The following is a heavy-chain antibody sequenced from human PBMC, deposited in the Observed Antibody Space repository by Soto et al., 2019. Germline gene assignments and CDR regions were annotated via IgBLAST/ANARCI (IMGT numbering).Heavy chain of an antibody. CDR2: ISGSGGST. V-gene: IGHV3-23*01. CDR3: AKDSSGWYYFDY. CDR1: GFTFSSYA. J-gene: IGHJ4*02. D-gene: IGHD6-19*01. Sequence: GGSLRLSCAASGFTFSSYAMSWVRQAPGKGLEWVSAISGSGGSTYYADSVKGRFTISRDNSKNTLYLQMNSLRAEDTAVHHCAKDSSGWYYFDYWGQGTLVTVSS.